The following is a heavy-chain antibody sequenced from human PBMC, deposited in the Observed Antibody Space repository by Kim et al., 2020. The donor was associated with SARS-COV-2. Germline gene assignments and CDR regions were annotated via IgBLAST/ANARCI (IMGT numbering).Heavy chain of an antibody. CDR1: GGSISSSNW. J-gene: IGHJ6*02. CDR3: ARVGLVAGTNDDYYGMDV. D-gene: IGHD2-15*01. V-gene: IGHV4-4*02. CDR2: IYHSGST. Sequence: SETLSLTCAVSGGSISSSNWWRWVRQPPGKGLEGIGEIYHSGSTNYNPSLKSRVTITVDKSKNQFSLKLSSVTAADTTVYYCARVGLVAGTNDDYYGMDVWGQGTTVTVSS.